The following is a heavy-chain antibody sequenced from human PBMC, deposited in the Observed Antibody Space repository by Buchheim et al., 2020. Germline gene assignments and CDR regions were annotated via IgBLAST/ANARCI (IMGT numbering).Heavy chain of an antibody. V-gene: IGHV3-48*01. J-gene: IGHJ6*03. Sequence: EVQLVESGGGLVQPGGSLRLSCAASGFTFSSYSMNWVRQAPGKGLEWVSYISSSSSTIYYADSVKGRFTISRDNAKNSLYLQMNSLRAEDTAVYYCARGQAIAAAGSFYYYYYMDVWGKGTT. CDR3: ARGQAIAAAGSFYYYYYMDV. CDR1: GFTFSSYS. D-gene: IGHD6-13*01. CDR2: ISSSSSTI.